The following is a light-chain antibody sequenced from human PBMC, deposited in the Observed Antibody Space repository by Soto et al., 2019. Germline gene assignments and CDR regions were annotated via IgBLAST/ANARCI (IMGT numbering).Light chain of an antibody. CDR2: GAS. J-gene: IGKJ1*01. CDR1: QSVSKNY. Sequence: DIMFTQSPGTLSLSPGERATLSCRASQSVSKNYLAWYQQKPGQAPRLLIYGASNRAAGIPGMISGRGGRTDFTLTSSRKEAEDFAVYYCQQYGSSGTFGQGTKVEIK. CDR3: QQYGSSGT. V-gene: IGKV3-20*01.